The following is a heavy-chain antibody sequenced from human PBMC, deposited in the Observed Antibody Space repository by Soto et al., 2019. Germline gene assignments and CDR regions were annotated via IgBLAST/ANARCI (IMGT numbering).Heavy chain of an antibody. CDR3: ARETKYCSGGSCYDDYYGMDV. J-gene: IGHJ6*02. V-gene: IGHV1-69*13. Sequence: ASVKVSCKASGGTFSSYAISWVRQAPGQGLEWMGGIIPIFGTANYAQKFQGRVTITADESTSTAYMELSSLRSEDTAVYYCARETKYCSGGSCYDDYYGMDVWGQGTTVTVSS. CDR1: GGTFSSYA. D-gene: IGHD2-15*01. CDR2: IIPIFGTA.